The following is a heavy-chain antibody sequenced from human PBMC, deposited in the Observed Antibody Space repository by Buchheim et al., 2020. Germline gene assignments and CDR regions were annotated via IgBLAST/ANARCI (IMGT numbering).Heavy chain of an antibody. D-gene: IGHD3-9*01. CDR1: GYTFTSYD. CDR2: MKPNSGNT. V-gene: IGHV1-8*01. J-gene: IGHJ6*02. CDR3: ARGPHPDILPIEDVMDV. Sequence: QEQLAQSGAEVKKPGASVKVSCKASGYTFTSYDIIWVRQATEQGLEWMGWMKPNSGNTGYAQKFQGRVTMTRNTSISTASMELSSLRSEDTAVYYCARGPHPDILPIEDVMDVWGQGTT.